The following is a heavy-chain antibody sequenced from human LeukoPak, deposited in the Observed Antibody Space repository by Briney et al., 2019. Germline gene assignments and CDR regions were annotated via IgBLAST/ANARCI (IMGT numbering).Heavy chain of an antibody. CDR3: ARETSQKGAHYTDV. CDR1: GGSISSSSYY. Sequence: PSETLSLTCTVSGGSISSSSYYWGWIRQPPGKGLEWIGSIYYSGSTYYNPSLKSRVTISVDTSKKQFSLKLTSVTVADTAVYYCARETSQKGAHYTDVWGKGTTVTISS. CDR2: IYYSGST. V-gene: IGHV4-39*07. D-gene: IGHD3-16*01. J-gene: IGHJ6*03.